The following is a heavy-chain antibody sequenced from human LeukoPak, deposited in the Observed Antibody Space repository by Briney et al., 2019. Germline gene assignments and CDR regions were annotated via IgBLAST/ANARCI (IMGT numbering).Heavy chain of an antibody. CDR3: ARHGNYYDSSGSDFDY. D-gene: IGHD3-22*01. CDR1: GGSISSYY. CDR2: TYYSGST. Sequence: SETLSLTCTVSGGSISSYYWSWIRQPPGKGLEWIGYTYYSGSTNYNPSLKSRVTISVDTSKNQFSLKLSSVTAADTAVYYCARHGNYYDSSGSDFDYWGQGTLVTVSS. J-gene: IGHJ4*02. V-gene: IGHV4-59*08.